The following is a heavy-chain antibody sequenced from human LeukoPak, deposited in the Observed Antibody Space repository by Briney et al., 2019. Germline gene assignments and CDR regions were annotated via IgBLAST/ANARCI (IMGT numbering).Heavy chain of an antibody. D-gene: IGHD3-10*01. Sequence: PGGSLRLSCAASGFPFHNYWMTWVRQAPGKGLEWVANIDQDETEEYYVDSVKGRFTISRDNAEKSLFLRMTSLRVEDTAIYYCGRGLYGSGRRSLMAHWGPGTLVTVSS. CDR1: GFPFHNYW. CDR3: GRGLYGSGRRSLMAH. CDR2: IDQDETEE. V-gene: IGHV3-7*01. J-gene: IGHJ4*02.